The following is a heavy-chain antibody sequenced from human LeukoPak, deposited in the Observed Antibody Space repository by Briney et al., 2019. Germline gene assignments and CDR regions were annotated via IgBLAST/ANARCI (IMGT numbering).Heavy chain of an antibody. CDR2: IGVTLDT. CDR1: GFTFSKDD. Sequence: GRSLRLSCAASGFTFSKDDFHWVRHVPGKVLGRVAAIGVTLDTYYADSVKGRFTISREDAANSLYLQMRSLGAGDTALYYCTKEFCGSRAACAGGSYYDFWGRGALVTVSS. J-gene: IGHJ2*01. CDR3: TKEFCGSRAACAGGSYYDF. D-gene: IGHD2-15*01. V-gene: IGHV3-13*01.